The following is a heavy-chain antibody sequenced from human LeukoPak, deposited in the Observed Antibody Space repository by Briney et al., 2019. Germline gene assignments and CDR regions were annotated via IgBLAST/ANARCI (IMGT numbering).Heavy chain of an antibody. CDR3: ARDIRAVGITLYFDY. V-gene: IGHV3-11*01. CDR1: GFTFSNYY. CDR2: ISGSGGDI. Sequence: GGSLRLSCAASGFTFSNYYMSWIRHTPGKGLEWLSYISGSGGDIHYADSVKGRFTISRDNAKNSLYLQMNSLRAEDTAMYCCARDIRAVGITLYFDYWGQGILVTVTS. D-gene: IGHD3-22*01. J-gene: IGHJ4*02.